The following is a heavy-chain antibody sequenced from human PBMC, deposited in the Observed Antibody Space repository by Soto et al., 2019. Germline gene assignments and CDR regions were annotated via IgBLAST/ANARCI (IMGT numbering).Heavy chain of an antibody. D-gene: IGHD4-17*01. CDR3: AAVWGPTATTGS. CDR1: GFTFCSSA. V-gene: IGHV1-58*01. Sequence: VKGSCKGFGFTFCSSALQWVRQARGQPPEWIGWIVVGSGTTDCAQKFQERVTITRDLSTNTAYMELSSLRSEDTAVYYCAAVWGPTATTGSWGQGTLVTAPQ. J-gene: IGHJ5*02. CDR2: IVVGSGTT.